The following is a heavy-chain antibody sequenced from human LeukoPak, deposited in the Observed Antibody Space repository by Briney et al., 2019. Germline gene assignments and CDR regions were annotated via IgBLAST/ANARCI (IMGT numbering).Heavy chain of an antibody. V-gene: IGHV4-34*01. Sequence: PSETLSLTCAVYGGSFSGFYWSWARQPPGKGLEWIGEIYHSGTTNYNPSLQSRVTMSVDKSKNQFSLKLSSVTAADTAVYYCATYFYGEYGSYYFDYWGQGTLVTVSS. J-gene: IGHJ4*02. CDR1: GGSFSGFY. CDR3: ATYFYGEYGSYYFDY. D-gene: IGHD4-17*01. CDR2: IYHSGTT.